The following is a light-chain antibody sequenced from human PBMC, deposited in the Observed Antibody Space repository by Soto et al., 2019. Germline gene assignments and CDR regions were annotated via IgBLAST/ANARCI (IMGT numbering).Light chain of an antibody. J-gene: IGKJ5*01. CDR3: QQRSNWPQNT. CDR1: QSVSSY. CDR2: DAS. Sequence: EIVLTQSPATLSLSPGERATLSCRASQSVSSYLAWYQQKPGQAPRLLIYDASNRATGIPARFSGSGSGTDFTLTISSLEPEDFAVYYCQQRSNWPQNTFGQGTRLEMK. V-gene: IGKV3-11*01.